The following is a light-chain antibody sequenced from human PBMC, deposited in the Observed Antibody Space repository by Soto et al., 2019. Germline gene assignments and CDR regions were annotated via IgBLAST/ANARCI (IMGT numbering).Light chain of an antibody. CDR2: AAS. CDR1: QSITSN. CDR3: QQYNNWPIT. V-gene: IGKV3-15*01. J-gene: IGKJ5*01. Sequence: EIVMTQSPATLSVSPGETATLSCRASQSITSNLAWYQQKPGQAPRLLIYAASTRATGIPARFSGSGSGTEFTLTISSLQSEDFAVYYCQQYNNWPITFGQGTRLEIK.